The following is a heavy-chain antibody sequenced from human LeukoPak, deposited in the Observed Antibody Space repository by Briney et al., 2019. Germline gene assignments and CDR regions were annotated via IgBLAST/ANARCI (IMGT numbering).Heavy chain of an antibody. Sequence: GASVKVSCKASGYTFTGYYMNWVRQAPGQGLEWMGWINPNSGGTNYAQKFQGRVTMTRDTSISTAYMELSRLRSDDTAVYYCAREGKYYDFWGHYMDVWGKGTTVTVSS. V-gene: IGHV1-2*02. D-gene: IGHD3-3*01. CDR3: AREGKYYDFWGHYMDV. CDR1: GYTFTGYY. CDR2: INPNSGGT. J-gene: IGHJ6*03.